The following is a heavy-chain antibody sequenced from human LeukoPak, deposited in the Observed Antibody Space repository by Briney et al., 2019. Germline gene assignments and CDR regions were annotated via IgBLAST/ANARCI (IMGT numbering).Heavy chain of an antibody. J-gene: IGHJ3*02. V-gene: IGHV4-59*08. Sequence: KPGGSLRLSCAASGFTFSDYYMSWIRQPPGKGLEWIGYIYYSGSTNYNPSLKSRVTISVDTSKNQFSLKLSSVTAADTAVYYCARHRGTGEAYCGGDCYSDAFDIWGQGTMVTVSS. D-gene: IGHD2-21*02. CDR3: ARHRGTGEAYCGGDCYSDAFDI. CDR2: IYYSGST. CDR1: GFTFSDYY.